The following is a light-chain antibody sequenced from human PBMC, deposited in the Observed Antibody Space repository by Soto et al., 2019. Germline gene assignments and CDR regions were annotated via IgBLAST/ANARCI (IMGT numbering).Light chain of an antibody. J-gene: IGKJ1*01. V-gene: IGKV3-20*01. Sequence: EIVLTQSPGTLSLSPGERATLSCRASQSVSRSYLAWYQQKLGQAPRLLIYGASSRATGIPDRFSGSGSGTDFTLTISRLEPEDFAVNYCQQYDSSPWTFGQGTKVEIK. CDR3: QQYDSSPWT. CDR2: GAS. CDR1: QSVSRSY.